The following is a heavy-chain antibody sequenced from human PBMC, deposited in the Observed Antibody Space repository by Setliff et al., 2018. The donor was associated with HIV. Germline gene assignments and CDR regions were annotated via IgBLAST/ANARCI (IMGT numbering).Heavy chain of an antibody. CDR2: VNPKSGNT. Sequence: ASVKVSCKASGYTFTSSDIYWVRQATGQGLEWMGWVNPKSGNTGYAQKFQGRVIMTRDTSISTVYMELRSLRSEDTAVYYCARGAWYTSGWHSSRYMDVWGKGTKVTAP. D-gene: IGHD6-25*01. CDR1: GYTFTSSD. V-gene: IGHV1-8*02. CDR3: ARGAWYTSGWHSSRYMDV. J-gene: IGHJ6*03.